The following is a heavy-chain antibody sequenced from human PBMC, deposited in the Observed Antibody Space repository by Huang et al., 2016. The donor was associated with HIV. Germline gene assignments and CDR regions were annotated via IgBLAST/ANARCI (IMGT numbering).Heavy chain of an antibody. D-gene: IGHD6-13*01. CDR1: GFPFSAYG. Sequence: QVRLVESGGGVVQPGASLTISCSASGFPFSAYGMDWVRQAPGKGVEWVSFIRYDGNNDYLIGSVKCRFTISRDNSNNTLYLRMNSLRPEDTAVYYCVKERGSSRARSSFDFWGQGTSVIVSS. CDR2: IRYDGNND. V-gene: IGHV3-30*02. CDR3: VKERGSSRARSSFDF. J-gene: IGHJ3*01.